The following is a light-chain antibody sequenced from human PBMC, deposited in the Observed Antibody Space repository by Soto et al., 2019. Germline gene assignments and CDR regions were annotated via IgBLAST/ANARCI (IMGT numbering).Light chain of an antibody. Sequence: EIVLTQSPGTLSLSPGETATLSCRASETVDTSSLGWYQQKPGRAPSLLIYSASRRATGIPDRFDASGSATDFTLTISRLEHEDFEVYYCHQYGSSQLTLGGGTKVDIK. J-gene: IGKJ4*01. CDR2: SAS. CDR3: HQYGSSQLT. CDR1: ETVDTSS. V-gene: IGKV3-20*01.